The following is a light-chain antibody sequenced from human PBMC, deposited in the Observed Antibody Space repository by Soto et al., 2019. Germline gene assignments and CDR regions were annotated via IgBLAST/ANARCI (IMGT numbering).Light chain of an antibody. CDR1: QSITSRH. CDR3: QQYSGSPPLT. V-gene: IGKV3-20*01. CDR2: GAS. J-gene: IGKJ4*01. Sequence: ENVLTQSPATLSLSPGERSTLSCRARQSITSRHLAWYQQKPRHPPRLLIYGASNRATGIPDRFSGSGSGTEFTLTISRLEPEDFAVYYCQQYSGSPPLTFGGGTKVEIK.